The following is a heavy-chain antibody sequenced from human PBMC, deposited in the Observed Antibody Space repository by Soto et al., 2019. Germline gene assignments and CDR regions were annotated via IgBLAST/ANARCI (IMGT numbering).Heavy chain of an antibody. CDR2: IRSKAYGGTT. V-gene: IGHV3-49*03. Sequence: PGGSLRLSCTASGFTFGDYAMSWFRQAPGKGLEWVGFIRSKAYGGTTEYAASVKGRFTISRDDSKSIAYLQMNSLKTEDTAVYYCTRGAFGYDFWSGYEDYWGQGTLVTVSS. D-gene: IGHD3-3*01. CDR3: TRGAFGYDFWSGYEDY. J-gene: IGHJ4*02. CDR1: GFTFGDYA.